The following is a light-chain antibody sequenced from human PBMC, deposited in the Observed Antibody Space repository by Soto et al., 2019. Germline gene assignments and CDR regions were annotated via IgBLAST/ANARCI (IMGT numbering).Light chain of an antibody. J-gene: IGKJ1*01. Sequence: EIVMTQSPVPLSVSPGERATLSCRAGQSVSSNLAWYQQKPGQAPRLLIYGASSRATGIPDRFSGSGSGIDFTLTISRLEPEDLAVYYCHQYDSWMLSQGTKVDIK. CDR1: QSVSSN. CDR2: GAS. CDR3: HQYDSWM. V-gene: IGKV3-20*01.